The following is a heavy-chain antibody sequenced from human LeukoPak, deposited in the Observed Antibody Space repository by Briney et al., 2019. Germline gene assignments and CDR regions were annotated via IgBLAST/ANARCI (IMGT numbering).Heavy chain of an antibody. J-gene: IGHJ5*02. Sequence: PSETLSLTCTVSGGSISSSSYYWGWIRQPPGKGLEWIGSIYYSGSTYYNPSLKSRVTISVDTSKNQFSLKLSSVTAADTAVYYCASHRGSGWYNWFDPWGQGTLVTVSS. CDR1: GGSISSSSYY. V-gene: IGHV4-39*07. CDR2: IYYSGST. CDR3: ASHRGSGWYNWFDP. D-gene: IGHD6-19*01.